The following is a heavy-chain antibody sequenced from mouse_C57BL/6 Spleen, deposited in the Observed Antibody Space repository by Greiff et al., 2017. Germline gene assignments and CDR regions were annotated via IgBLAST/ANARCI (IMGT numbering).Heavy chain of an antibody. J-gene: IGHJ4*01. Sequence: EVHLVESGGGLVKPGGSLKLSCAASGFTFSSYAMSWVRQTPEKRLEWVATISDGGSYTYYPDNVKGRFTISRDNAKNNLYLQRSHLKSEDTAMYYCARDGTGGFMDYWGQGTSVTVSS. V-gene: IGHV5-4*01. CDR2: ISDGGSYT. CDR1: GFTFSSYA. CDR3: ARDGTGGFMDY.